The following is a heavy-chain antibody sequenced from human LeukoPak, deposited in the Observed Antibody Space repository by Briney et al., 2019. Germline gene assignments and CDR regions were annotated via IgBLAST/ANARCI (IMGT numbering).Heavy chain of an antibody. CDR2: INHSGST. J-gene: IGHJ4*02. CDR1: GGSFSGYY. Sequence: SETLSLTCAVYGGSFSGYYWSWIRQPPGKGLEWIGEINHSGSTNYNPSLKSRVTISVDTSKNQFSLKLSSVTAADTAVYYCARGYCSSTSCSTVDYWGQGTLVTVSS. CDR3: ARGYCSSTSCSTVDY. V-gene: IGHV4-34*01. D-gene: IGHD2-2*02.